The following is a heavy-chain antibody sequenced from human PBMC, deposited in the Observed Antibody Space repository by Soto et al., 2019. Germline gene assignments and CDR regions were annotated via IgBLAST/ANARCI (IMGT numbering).Heavy chain of an antibody. D-gene: IGHD3-22*01. V-gene: IGHV1-46*03. J-gene: IGHJ5*02. Sequence: ASVKVSCKASGYTFTSYYMNWVRQAPGQGLEWLGIINPSGGYTTYAQRFLGRVTMTRDTSTSTVYMNLSSLTSKDTAVYFCASGVGYDSGGDDHWIDPWGQGTLVTVSS. CDR2: INPSGGYT. CDR1: GYTFTSYY. CDR3: ASGVGYDSGGDDHWIDP.